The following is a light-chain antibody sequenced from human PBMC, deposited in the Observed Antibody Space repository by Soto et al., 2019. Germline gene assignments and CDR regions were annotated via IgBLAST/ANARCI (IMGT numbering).Light chain of an antibody. CDR1: QTVGSD. V-gene: IGKV3-15*01. CDR2: GAS. CDR3: QQYYNWPPLT. J-gene: IGKJ4*01. Sequence: ELVMTQSPATLSVSPGESATLSCRASQTVGSDIAWYQQRPGQAPRLLIHGASTRATGIPARFSGSGSGTEFTLTISSLQSEDFAIYYCQQYYNWPPLTFGGGTKVDIK.